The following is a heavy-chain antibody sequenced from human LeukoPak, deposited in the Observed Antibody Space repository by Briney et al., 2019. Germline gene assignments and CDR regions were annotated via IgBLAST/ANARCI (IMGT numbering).Heavy chain of an antibody. J-gene: IGHJ5*02. CDR2: INPNSGGT. CDR1: GYTFTGYY. V-gene: IGHV1-2*06. CDR3: ARSRHCSSTSCYLFDP. Sequence: GASVKVSCKASGYTFTGYYMHWVRQAPGQGLEWMGRINPNSGGTNYAQKFQGRVTMTRDTSISTAYMELSRLRSDDTAVYYCARSRHCSSTSCYLFDPWGQGTLVTVSS. D-gene: IGHD2-2*01.